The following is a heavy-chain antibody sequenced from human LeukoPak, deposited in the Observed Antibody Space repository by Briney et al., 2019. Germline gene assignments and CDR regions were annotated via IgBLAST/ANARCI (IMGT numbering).Heavy chain of an antibody. CDR1: GFTFSSHA. Sequence: GGSLRLSCAGSGFTFSSHAMTWVRQAPEKGLEWVSTISGSGGSTYYADSVKGRFTVSRDNSKNTLYLQVNSLRAEDTAVYYCAKLPTSSPCGNFPFDFWGQGTLVTVSS. CDR3: AKLPTSSPCGNFPFDF. V-gene: IGHV3-23*01. J-gene: IGHJ4*02. D-gene: IGHD1-26*01. CDR2: ISGSGGST.